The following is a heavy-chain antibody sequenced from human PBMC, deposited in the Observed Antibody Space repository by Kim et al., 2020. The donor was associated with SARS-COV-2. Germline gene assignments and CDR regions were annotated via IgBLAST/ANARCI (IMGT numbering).Heavy chain of an antibody. J-gene: IGHJ4*02. D-gene: IGHD2-8*02. Sequence: NTYYTDSVKGRFTISRDNSKNTLYLQMNSLRAEDTAVYYCASQGGVYFDYWGQGTLVTVSS. CDR2: NT. CDR3: ASQGGVYFDY. V-gene: IGHV3-30*10.